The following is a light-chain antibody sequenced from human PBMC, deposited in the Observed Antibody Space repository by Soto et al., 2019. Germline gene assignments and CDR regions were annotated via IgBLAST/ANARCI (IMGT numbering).Light chain of an antibody. CDR2: GAS. Sequence: EIVLTQSPGTLSLSPEERATLSCRASQSVSANYLAWYQRKPGQAPRLLIYGASSRATDLPVRFSGSRSGTDFTLTITRLEPEDFAVYYCQQYGSSPPTFGQGTKVEIK. CDR3: QQYGSSPPT. CDR1: QSVSANY. V-gene: IGKV3-20*01. J-gene: IGKJ1*01.